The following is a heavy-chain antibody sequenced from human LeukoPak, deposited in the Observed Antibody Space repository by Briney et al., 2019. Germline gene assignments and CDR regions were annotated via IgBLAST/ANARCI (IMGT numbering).Heavy chain of an antibody. D-gene: IGHD1-26*01. CDR1: GFTFSSYW. CDR3: ARARGGSNSDY. V-gene: IGHV3-7*05. CDR2: INQDGSEK. J-gene: IGHJ4*02. Sequence: GGSLRLSCAASGFTFSSYWMRWVRQAPGKGLDWVASINQDGSEKYYVDSVKGRFTISRDNAKNSLYLQMNSLRADDTAVYYCARARGGSNSDYWGQRTLVTVSS.